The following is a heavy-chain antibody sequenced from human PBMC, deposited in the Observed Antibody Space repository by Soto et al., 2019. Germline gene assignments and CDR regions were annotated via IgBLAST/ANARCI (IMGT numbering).Heavy chain of an antibody. CDR1: GFTFSSYD. Sequence: GGSLRLSCAASGFTFSSYDMHWVRQATGKGLEWVSAIGTAGDTYYPGSVKGRFTISRENAKNSLYLQMNSLRAGDTAVYYCARASLRQYYYYYYYMDVWGKGTKVTVSS. D-gene: IGHD6-6*01. CDR2: IGTAGDT. V-gene: IGHV3-13*01. J-gene: IGHJ6*03. CDR3: ARASLRQYYYYYYYMDV.